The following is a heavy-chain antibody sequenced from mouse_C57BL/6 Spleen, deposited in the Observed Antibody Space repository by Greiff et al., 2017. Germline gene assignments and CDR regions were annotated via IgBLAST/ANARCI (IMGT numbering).Heavy chain of an antibody. J-gene: IGHJ2*01. CDR1: GYTFTSYW. CDR2: IHPNSGST. Sequence: QVQLQQPGAELVKPGASVKLSCKASGYTFTSYWMHWVKQRPGQGLEWIGMIHPNSGSTNYNEKFKSKATLTVDKSSSTAYMQLSSLTSEDSAVYYCARSGGRVYYFDYWGQGTTLTVSS. CDR3: ARSGGRVYYFDY. V-gene: IGHV1-64*01. D-gene: IGHD1-1*01.